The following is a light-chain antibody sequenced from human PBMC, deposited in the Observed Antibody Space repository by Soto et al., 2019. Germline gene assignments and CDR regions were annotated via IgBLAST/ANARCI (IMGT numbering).Light chain of an antibody. CDR1: SSDVGSYNL. J-gene: IGLJ1*01. V-gene: IGLV2-23*01. CDR2: EGS. CDR3: CSYAGSSTWV. Sequence: QSVLTQPASVSXXPGQSITISCTGTSSDVGSYNLVSWYQQHPGKAPKLMIYEGSKRPSGVSNRFSGSKSGNTASLTISGLQAEDEADYYCCSYAGSSTWVFGTGTKLTVL.